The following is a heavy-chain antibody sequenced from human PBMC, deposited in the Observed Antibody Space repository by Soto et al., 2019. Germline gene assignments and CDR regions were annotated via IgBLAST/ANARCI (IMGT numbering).Heavy chain of an antibody. CDR1: GGSINNFY. CDR2: IYPSGKS. V-gene: IGHV4-4*07. D-gene: IGHD2-2*01. Sequence: QVRLQESGPGLVKASETLSLTCTVLGGSINNFYWCWVRQSAGRGLEWIGRIYPSGKSNYNPSLKSRVTMSVDTSKNQFSLRLTPVTAADTAIYYCARVRGLVRHAFHYDLDVWGLGTTVTVYS. J-gene: IGHJ6*03. CDR3: ARVRGLVRHAFHYDLDV.